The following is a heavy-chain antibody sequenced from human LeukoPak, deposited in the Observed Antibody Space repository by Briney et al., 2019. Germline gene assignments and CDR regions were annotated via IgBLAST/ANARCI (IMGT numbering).Heavy chain of an antibody. D-gene: IGHD5-18*01. J-gene: IGHJ4*02. CDR2: IKKDGSEK. CDR1: GFTFSSYW. Sequence: GGSLRLSCAASGFTFSSYWMSWVRQAPGRGLEWVANIKKDGSEKYYVDSVKGRFTISRDNAKKSLYLQMNSLRAEDTAVYYCARHLSGITGYTYGRGIDYWGQGTLVTVSS. CDR3: ARHLSGITGYTYGRGIDY. V-gene: IGHV3-7*01.